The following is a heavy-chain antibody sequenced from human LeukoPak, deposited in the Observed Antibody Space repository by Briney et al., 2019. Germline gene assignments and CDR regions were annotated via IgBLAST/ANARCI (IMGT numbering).Heavy chain of an antibody. Sequence: SETLSLTCAVYGGSFSGYYWSWIRQPPGKGLEWIGEINHSGSTNYNLSLKSRVTISVDTSKNQFSLKLSSVTAADTAVYSCARDTYYYDSSGYYYFDYWGQGTLVTVSS. CDR3: ARDTYYYDSSGYYYFDY. V-gene: IGHV4-34*01. CDR1: GGSFSGYY. J-gene: IGHJ4*02. D-gene: IGHD3-22*01. CDR2: INHSGST.